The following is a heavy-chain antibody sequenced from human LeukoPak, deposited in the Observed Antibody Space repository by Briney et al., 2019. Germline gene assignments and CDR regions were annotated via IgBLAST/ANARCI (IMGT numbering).Heavy chain of an antibody. CDR1: GGSISSYY. V-gene: IGHV4-4*07. Sequence: SETLSLTCTVSGGSISSYYWSWLRQPAGKGLEWIGSIYTSGSTNYNPSLRSRVTMSVDTSKNQFSLKLSSLTVADTAVYYCARVTYSSSSMSVDGFDIWGQGTMVTVSS. CDR2: IYTSGST. D-gene: IGHD6-6*01. CDR3: ARVTYSSSSMSVDGFDI. J-gene: IGHJ3*02.